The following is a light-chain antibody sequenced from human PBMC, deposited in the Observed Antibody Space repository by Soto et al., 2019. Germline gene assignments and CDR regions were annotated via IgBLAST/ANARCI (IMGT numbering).Light chain of an antibody. CDR1: QSVSSN. V-gene: IGKV3-15*01. Sequence: EIVVTQSPATLSVSPGERATLSCRASQSVSSNLAWYQQKPGQAPRLLIYGASTRATGIPARFSGSGSGTEFTLTISSRQPADFAVYYFQPYNICPRTFGQGTNVEIK. J-gene: IGKJ1*01. CDR2: GAS. CDR3: QPYNICPRT.